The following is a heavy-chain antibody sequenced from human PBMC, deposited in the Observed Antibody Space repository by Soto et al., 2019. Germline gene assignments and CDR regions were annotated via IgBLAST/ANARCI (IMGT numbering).Heavy chain of an antibody. J-gene: IGHJ5*02. CDR3: ARHRHPRGTVGATSPLDA. D-gene: IGHD1-26*01. CDR2: HYSGGST. V-gene: IGHV3-53*01. Sequence: GGSLRLSCAISGFSVSSNYLSWVRQAPGKGLEWVSVHYSGGSTYYADSVQGRFTISRDKSNNTLYLQMRRVRAEDTAVYFCARHRHPRGTVGATSPLDAWGQGTQVTVSS. CDR1: GFSVSSNY.